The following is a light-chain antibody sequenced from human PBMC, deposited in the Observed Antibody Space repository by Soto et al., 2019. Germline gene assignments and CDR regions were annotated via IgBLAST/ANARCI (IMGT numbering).Light chain of an antibody. CDR2: TAS. Sequence: DVRLTQSPSALSASVGDRVTISCRASQGISSYLAWYQLKPGKAPKLLISTASSLQSGVPSRFSGSGSGTEFTLTISSLQPDDFATYYCQHYNSYSEAFGQGTKVDI. CDR1: QGISSY. CDR3: QHYNSYSEA. J-gene: IGKJ1*01. V-gene: IGKV1-9*01.